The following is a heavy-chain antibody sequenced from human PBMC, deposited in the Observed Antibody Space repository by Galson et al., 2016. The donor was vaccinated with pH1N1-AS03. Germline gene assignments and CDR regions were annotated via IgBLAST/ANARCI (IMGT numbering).Heavy chain of an antibody. V-gene: IGHV1-2*04. J-gene: IGHJ6*02. Sequence: SVKVSCKASGYIFTGFYVHWVRQAPGQGLEWMGWINPNNGVTNYAQKFQAWVTMTGGTSISTAYMELYGLKSDDTAVYYCARDARGPCSSATCATTYYFGMDVWGQGTTVIVSS. CDR3: ARDARGPCSSATCATTYYFGMDV. D-gene: IGHD1-26*01. CDR1: GYIFTGFY. CDR2: INPNNGVT.